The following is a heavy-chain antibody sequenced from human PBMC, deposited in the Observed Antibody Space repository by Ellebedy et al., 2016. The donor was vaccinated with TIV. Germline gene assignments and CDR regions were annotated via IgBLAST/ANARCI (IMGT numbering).Heavy chain of an antibody. V-gene: IGHV1-18*04. CDR1: GYTFTNYG. J-gene: IGHJ4*02. D-gene: IGHD6-19*01. CDR2: ISAYNGNT. CDR3: ARGGWGSGPYPFDY. Sequence: AASVKVSCKASGYTFTNYGISWVRQAPGQGLEWMGWISAYNGNTDYAQKLQGRVTMTTDTSTSTAYMELRSLRSDDTAVYYCARGGWGSGPYPFDYWGQGTLVTVSS.